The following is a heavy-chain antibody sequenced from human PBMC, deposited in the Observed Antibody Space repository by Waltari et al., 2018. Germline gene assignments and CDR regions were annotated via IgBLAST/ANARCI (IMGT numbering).Heavy chain of an antibody. J-gene: IGHJ3*01. CDR1: VGSVSGYH. V-gene: IGHV4-59*02. CDR2: MFFGGKT. Sequence: QVQLHESGPGLVKPSETLSLTCTVSVGSVSGYHWSWGRKSPGKGLEWIGCMFFGGKTNYSPSLKSRVFISGDTSKNQFSLYLNSVTAADTAIYYCARGRCNGGSCHPLNPFDVWGQGTEVTVSS. D-gene: IGHD2-15*01. CDR3: ARGRCNGGSCHPLNPFDV.